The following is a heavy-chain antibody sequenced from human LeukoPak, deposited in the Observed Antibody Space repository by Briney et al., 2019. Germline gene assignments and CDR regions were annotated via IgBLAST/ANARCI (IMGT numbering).Heavy chain of an antibody. CDR3: ARAGGGPAAIIPNWFDL. J-gene: IGHJ5*02. D-gene: IGHD2-2*02. CDR2: INPSGGST. Sequence: ASVKVSCKASGYTFTSYYMHWVRQAPGQGLEWMGIINPSGGSTSYAQKFQGRVTMTRDTSTSTVYMELSSLRSEDTAVYYCARAGGGPAAIIPNWFDLWGQGTLVTVSS. V-gene: IGHV1-46*01. CDR1: GYTFTSYY.